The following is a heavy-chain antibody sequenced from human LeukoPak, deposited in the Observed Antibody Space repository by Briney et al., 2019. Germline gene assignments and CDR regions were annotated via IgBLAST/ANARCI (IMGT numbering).Heavy chain of an antibody. D-gene: IGHD6-19*01. Sequence: PGGSLRLSCAASGFTFSIYGMSWVRQAPGKGLEWVSAISGSGGSTYYADSVKGRFTISRDNSKNTLYLQMNSLRAEDTAVYYCARRSGIAVAGVFDYWGQGTLVTVSS. CDR3: ARRSGIAVAGVFDY. CDR2: ISGSGGST. CDR1: GFTFSIYG. V-gene: IGHV3-23*01. J-gene: IGHJ4*02.